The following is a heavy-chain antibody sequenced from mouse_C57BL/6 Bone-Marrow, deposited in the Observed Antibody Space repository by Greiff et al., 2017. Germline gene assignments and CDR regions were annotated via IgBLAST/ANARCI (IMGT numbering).Heavy chain of an antibody. J-gene: IGHJ3*01. Sequence: EVQLQQSGPELVKPGASVQMSCKASGYTFTDYNMHWVKQSHGKSLEWMGYINPTNGGPSSNQKFKGKATLTVNKSSSTAYMELRSLTSEDSAVYYCARRGAGTGFAYWGQGTLVTVSA. CDR3: ARRGAGTGFAY. CDR2: INPTNGGP. V-gene: IGHV1-22*01. D-gene: IGHD4-1*01. CDR1: GYTFTDYN.